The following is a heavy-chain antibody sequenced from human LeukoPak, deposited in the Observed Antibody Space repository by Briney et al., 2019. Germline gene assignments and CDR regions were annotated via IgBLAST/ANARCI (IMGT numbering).Heavy chain of an antibody. CDR3: ARGRITGTSPLGY. V-gene: IGHV4-34*01. J-gene: IGHJ4*02. D-gene: IGHD1-7*01. Sequence: SETLSLTCGVYGGFFNGYYWSWVRQPPGMGLEWIGEINHSGSTNYNPSLKSRVTISVDTSKNQFSLKLSTVTASDTAVYYCARGRITGTSPLGYWGQGTLVTVSS. CDR1: GGFFNGYY. CDR2: INHSGST.